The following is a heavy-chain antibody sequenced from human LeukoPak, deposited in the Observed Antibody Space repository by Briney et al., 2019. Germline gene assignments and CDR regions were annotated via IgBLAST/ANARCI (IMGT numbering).Heavy chain of an antibody. V-gene: IGHV3-33*01. Sequence: PGGSLRLSCAASGFTFSSYGMHWVRQAPGKGLEWVAVIWYDGSNKYYAASVKGRFTISVDNSKNPLYLQMNTLRAEDTAVYYCARAHSGRRYDLDVWGQGTTVTVSS. J-gene: IGHJ6*02. D-gene: IGHD3-3*01. CDR3: ARAHSGRRYDLDV. CDR1: GFTFSSYG. CDR2: IWYDGSNK.